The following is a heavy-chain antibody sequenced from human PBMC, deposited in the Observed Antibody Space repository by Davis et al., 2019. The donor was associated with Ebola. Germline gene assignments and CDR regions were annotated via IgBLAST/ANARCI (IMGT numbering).Heavy chain of an antibody. V-gene: IGHV4-59*01. CDR3: ARGLVYSSGWYSTGRAWFDP. J-gene: IGHJ5*02. CDR2: IYYSGST. D-gene: IGHD6-19*01. CDR1: GGSISSYY. Sequence: PSETLSLTCTVSGGSISSYYWSWIRQPPGKGLEWIGYIYYSGSTNYNPSLKSRVTISVDTSKNQFSLKLSSVTAADTAVYYCARGLVYSSGWYSTGRAWFDPWGQGTLVTVSS.